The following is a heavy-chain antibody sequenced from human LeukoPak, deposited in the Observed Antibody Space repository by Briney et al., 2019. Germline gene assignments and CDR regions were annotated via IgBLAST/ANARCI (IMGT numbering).Heavy chain of an antibody. V-gene: IGHV4-30-4*01. Sequence: SQTLSLTCTVSGGSISSGDYYWSWIRQPPGKGLEWIGYIYYSGSTYYNPSLKSRVTISVDKSKNQFSLKLSSVTAADTAVYYCARDDEGPRGDAFDIWGQGTMVAVSS. J-gene: IGHJ3*02. CDR1: GGSISSGDYY. CDR3: ARDDEGPRGDAFDI. CDR2: IYYSGST.